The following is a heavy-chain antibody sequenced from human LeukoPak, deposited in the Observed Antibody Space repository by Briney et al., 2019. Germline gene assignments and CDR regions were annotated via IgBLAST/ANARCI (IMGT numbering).Heavy chain of an antibody. CDR1: GFTFGSYA. V-gene: IGHV3-23*01. CDR2: ISGSDGTT. Sequence: PGGSLRLSCAASGFTFGSYAMNWVRQAPGKGLEWVSGISGSDGTTNYADSVKGRFTISRDNSKNTLDLQMNSLRVEDTAIYFCAKNRDPQSQRGSDYWGQGTLVTVSS. CDR3: AKNRDPQSQRGSDY. J-gene: IGHJ4*02. D-gene: IGHD2/OR15-2a*01.